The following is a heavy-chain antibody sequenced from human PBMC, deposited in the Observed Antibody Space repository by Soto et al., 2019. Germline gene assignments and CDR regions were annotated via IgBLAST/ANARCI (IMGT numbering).Heavy chain of an antibody. CDR3: ARGLRVWFGELPNYYYYMDV. J-gene: IGHJ6*03. CDR1: GYTFTSYD. Sequence: GASVKVSCKASGYTFTSYDINWVRQATGQGLEWMGWMNPNSGNTGYAQKFQGRVTMTRNTSISTAYMELSSLRSEDTAVYYCARGLRVWFGELPNYYYYMDVWGKGTTVTV. D-gene: IGHD3-10*01. V-gene: IGHV1-8*01. CDR2: MNPNSGNT.